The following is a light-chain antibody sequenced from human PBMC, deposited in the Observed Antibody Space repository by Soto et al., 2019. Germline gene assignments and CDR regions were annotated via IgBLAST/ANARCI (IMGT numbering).Light chain of an antibody. J-gene: IGKJ4*01. Sequence: DIQMTQSPSSLSASVGDRVTITCRASQSISSYLNWYQQKPGKAPKLLIYAASSLQSGVPSRFSGSGSGTDCTLTISSLQPEDCATYYCQQSYSTPPTFGGGTKVEIK. CDR1: QSISSY. CDR2: AAS. CDR3: QQSYSTPPT. V-gene: IGKV1-39*01.